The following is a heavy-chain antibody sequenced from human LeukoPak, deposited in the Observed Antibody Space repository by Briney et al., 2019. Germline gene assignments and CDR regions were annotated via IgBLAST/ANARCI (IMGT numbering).Heavy chain of an antibody. V-gene: IGHV4-59*06. CDR3: ARVERSSSSSLLNY. CDR2: IYYSGST. CDR1: GGSISSYY. D-gene: IGHD6-13*01. Sequence: SETLSLTCTVSGGSISSYYWSWIRQHPGKGLEWIGYIYYSGSTYYNPSLKSRVTISVDTSKNQFSLKLSSVTAADTAVYYCARVERSSSSSLLNYWGQGTLVTVSS. J-gene: IGHJ4*02.